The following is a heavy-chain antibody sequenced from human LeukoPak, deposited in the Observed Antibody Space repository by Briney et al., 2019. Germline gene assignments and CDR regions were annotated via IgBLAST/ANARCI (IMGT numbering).Heavy chain of an antibody. CDR3: ARPTGTTFSDYGMDV. CDR2: IYPGDSDT. V-gene: IGHV5-51*01. Sequence: GESLQISCKGSGYSFSSYWIGWVRQMPRKGLEWMGIIYPGDSDTRYSPSFQGQVTISADKSISTAYLQWSSLKASDTAMYYCARPTGTTFSDYGMDVWGQGTTVTVSS. CDR1: GYSFSSYW. D-gene: IGHD1-1*01. J-gene: IGHJ6*02.